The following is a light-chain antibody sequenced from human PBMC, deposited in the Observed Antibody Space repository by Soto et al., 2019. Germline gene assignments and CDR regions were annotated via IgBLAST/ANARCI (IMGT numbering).Light chain of an antibody. J-gene: IGKJ4*01. CDR2: DTS. Sequence: EIVMTPSPATPSVSPGERATLPGRARQSVSSDLVWYQQKAGQAPRLLIYDTSTRATGIPARFSGSGSGTEFTLTISSLQSEDSAVYHCQQYNKWPLTFGGGTKVDI. CDR3: QQYNKWPLT. CDR1: QSVSSD. V-gene: IGKV3-15*01.